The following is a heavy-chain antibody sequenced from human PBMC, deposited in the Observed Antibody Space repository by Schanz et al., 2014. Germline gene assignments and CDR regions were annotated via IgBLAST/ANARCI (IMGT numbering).Heavy chain of an antibody. CDR2: ISTGGGNT. J-gene: IGHJ4*02. V-gene: IGHV3-23*04. D-gene: IGHD2-2*01. CDR1: GFTFSDSW. Sequence: EVQLVESGGGLVQPGGSLRLSCAASGFTFSDSWMHWVRQAPGKGLVWVSAISTGGGNTYYTDSVKGRFTISRDNSRNTLYLQMSSLRAEDTAVYYCVKEGTVVSGYPRDHWGQGTLVTVSS. CDR3: VKEGTVVSGYPRDH.